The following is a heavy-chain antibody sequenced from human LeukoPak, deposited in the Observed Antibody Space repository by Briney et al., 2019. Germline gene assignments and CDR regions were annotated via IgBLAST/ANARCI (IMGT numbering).Heavy chain of an antibody. D-gene: IGHD3-9*01. CDR2: ISYDGSNK. Sequence: GGSLRLSCAASGFTFSSYGMHWVRQAPGKGLEWVAVISYDGSNKYYADSVKGRFTISRDNSKNTLYLQMNSLRAEDTAVYYCARDNYDILTGWDRAFDIWGQGTMVTVSS. J-gene: IGHJ3*02. CDR3: ARDNYDILTGWDRAFDI. CDR1: GFTFSSYG. V-gene: IGHV3-30*03.